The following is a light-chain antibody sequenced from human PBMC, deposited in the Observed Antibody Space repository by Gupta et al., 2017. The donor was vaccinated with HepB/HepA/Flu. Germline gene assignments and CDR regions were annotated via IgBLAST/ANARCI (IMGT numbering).Light chain of an antibody. CDR3: TSYTSTNMRV. CDR1: SSDVGCYNH. V-gene: IGLV2-14*03. J-gene: IGLJ1*01. CDR2: DVN. Sequence: SALTQPASVAGSPGQSITISFTGTSSDVGCYNHVSCYQQHPANPPKLIFYDVNNRPAGVARRFSASESGTTASLTISGPETEDDAYYYSTSYTSTNMRVFGTGTTVTVL.